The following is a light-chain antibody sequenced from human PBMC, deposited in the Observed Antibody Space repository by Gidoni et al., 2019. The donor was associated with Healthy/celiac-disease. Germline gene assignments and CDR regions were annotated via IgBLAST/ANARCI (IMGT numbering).Light chain of an antibody. CDR3: QVWDSSSDHPHVV. CDR2: YDS. Sequence: SYVLTQPPSVSGAPGKTARITSGGNNIGSKSVHCYQQKPGQAPVLVIYYDSDRPSGIPERFSGSNSGNTATLTISRVEAGDEADYYCQVWDSSSDHPHVVFGGGTKLTVL. CDR1: NIGSKS. J-gene: IGLJ2*01. V-gene: IGLV3-21*04.